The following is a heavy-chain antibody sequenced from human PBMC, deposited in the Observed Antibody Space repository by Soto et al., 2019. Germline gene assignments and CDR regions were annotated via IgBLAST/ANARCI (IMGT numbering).Heavy chain of an antibody. CDR1: GGTFSRCP. D-gene: IGHD6-13*01. Sequence: SVKVSRKASGGTFSRCPISCVRQAPGQGVEWMGGIFPVFGTANFAQKCQGRVTINVDESTCTDYMELSRLRHEETAVHYCANSGSAAGGSDYYYGMDVWGQGTTVTVSS. V-gene: IGHV1-69*13. J-gene: IGHJ6*02. CDR3: ANSGSAAGGSDYYYGMDV. CDR2: IFPVFGTA.